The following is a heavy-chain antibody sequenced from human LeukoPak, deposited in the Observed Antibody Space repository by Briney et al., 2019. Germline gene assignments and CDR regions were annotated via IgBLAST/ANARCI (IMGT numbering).Heavy chain of an antibody. J-gene: IGHJ4*02. V-gene: IGHV4-59*01. D-gene: IGHD3-10*01. CDR3: ARDGSFRGSGPRD. CDR2: IYYSGST. CDR1: GGSISSYY. Sequence: SETLSLTCTVSGGSISSYYWSWIRQPPGKGLEWIGYIYYSGSTNYNPSLKSRVTISVDTSKNQFSLKLSSVTAADTAVYYCARDGSFRGSGPRDCGQGTLVTVSS.